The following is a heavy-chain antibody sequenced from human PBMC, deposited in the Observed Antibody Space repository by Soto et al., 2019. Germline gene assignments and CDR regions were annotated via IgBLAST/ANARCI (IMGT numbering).Heavy chain of an antibody. V-gene: IGHV3-48*03. D-gene: IGHD5-18*01. Sequence: EVRLVESGGGLVHPGGSLRLSCATFRFTFRNYEMNWVRQAPGKGLEWVSYISTSGSLTYYAESVKGRFSVSRDNAKNSLHLQMDSLRDEDTALYYCAREDADNRPDTFAFWGQGTLVTVSS. CDR1: RFTFRNYE. CDR2: ISTSGSLT. J-gene: IGHJ4*02. CDR3: AREDADNRPDTFAF.